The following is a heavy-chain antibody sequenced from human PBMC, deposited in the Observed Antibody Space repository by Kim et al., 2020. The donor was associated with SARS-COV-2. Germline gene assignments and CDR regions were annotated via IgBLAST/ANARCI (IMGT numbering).Heavy chain of an antibody. CDR1: GLTFRNYG. J-gene: IGHJ5*02. Sequence: GGSLRLSCAASGLTFRNYGMHWVRQAPGKGLEWVADISYEGTIQYYGDSVEGRFTISRDNSKNTLYLQMNSLSVEDTAVYYCAKGQIAVVPGGKMWLDPWGQGAPVAVFS. CDR3: AKGQIAVVPGGKMWLDP. CDR2: ISYEGTIQ. D-gene: IGHD2-2*01. V-gene: IGHV3-30*18.